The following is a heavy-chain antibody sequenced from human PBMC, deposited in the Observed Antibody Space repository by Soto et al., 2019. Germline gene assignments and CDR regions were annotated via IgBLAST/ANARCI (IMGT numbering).Heavy chain of an antibody. CDR3: ARDYGAAAGTSLNWFDP. V-gene: IGHV1-2*04. D-gene: IGHD6-13*01. J-gene: IGHJ5*02. CDR2: INPISGDT. Sequence: ASVKVSCKSSGYVFTGYYMHCVRQAPGQGLEWLGWINPISGDTKYAQKFQGWVTMTRDTSSNTVYMELTRLRSDDTAVYYCARDYGAAAGTSLNWFDPWGQGTLVTVSS. CDR1: GYVFTGYY.